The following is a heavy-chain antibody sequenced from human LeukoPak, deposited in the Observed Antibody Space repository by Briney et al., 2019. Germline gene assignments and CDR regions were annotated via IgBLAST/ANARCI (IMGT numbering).Heavy chain of an antibody. V-gene: IGHV1-18*01. CDR1: GYTFTSYG. CDR3: ARGYYDILTGYYPLDY. J-gene: IGHJ4*02. Sequence: ASVKVSCKASGYTFTSYGISWVRQAPGQGLEWMGWISAYNGNTNYAQKLQGRVTMTTDTSTSTAYMELRSLRSDDTAVYYRARGYYDILTGYYPLDYWGQGTLVTVSS. CDR2: ISAYNGNT. D-gene: IGHD3-9*01.